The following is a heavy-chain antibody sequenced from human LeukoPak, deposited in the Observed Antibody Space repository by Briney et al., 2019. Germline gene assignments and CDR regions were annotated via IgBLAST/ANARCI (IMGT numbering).Heavy chain of an antibody. Sequence: SETLSLTSAVYGGSFSGYYWSWIRQPPGKGLEWIGEINHSGSTNYNPSLKSRVTISVDTSKNQFSLKLSSVTAADTAVYYCARGRGYGNSYYFDYWGQGTLVTVSS. V-gene: IGHV4-34*01. D-gene: IGHD5-12*01. J-gene: IGHJ4*02. CDR2: INHSGST. CDR1: GGSFSGYY. CDR3: ARGRGYGNSYYFDY.